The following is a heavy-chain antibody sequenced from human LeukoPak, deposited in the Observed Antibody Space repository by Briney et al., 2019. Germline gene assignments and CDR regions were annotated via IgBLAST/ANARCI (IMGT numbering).Heavy chain of an antibody. V-gene: IGHV4-4*07. CDR2: IYTSGST. D-gene: IGHD2-2*01. CDR3: ARWYCSSTSCPFDY. CDR1: GGSISSYY. Sequence: PSETLSLTXTVSGGSISSYYWSWIWQPAGKGLEWIGRIYTSGSTNYNPSLKSRVTMSVDTSKNQFSLKLSSVTAADTAVYYCARWYCSSTSCPFDYWGQGTLVTVSS. J-gene: IGHJ4*02.